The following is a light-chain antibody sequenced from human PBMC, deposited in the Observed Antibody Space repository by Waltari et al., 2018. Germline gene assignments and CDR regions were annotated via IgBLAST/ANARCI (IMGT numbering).Light chain of an antibody. CDR1: QSVSSH. CDR2: GAS. V-gene: IGKV3-11*01. Sequence: EIVMTQSPATLSLSPGVRTTLSCRASQSVSSHFDWFQQETGQAPRLLIYGASNRATGIPARFSGSGSGTDFTLSISSLEPEDFVVYYCLQRTSWPLTFGGGTKVEIK. J-gene: IGKJ4*01. CDR3: LQRTSWPLT.